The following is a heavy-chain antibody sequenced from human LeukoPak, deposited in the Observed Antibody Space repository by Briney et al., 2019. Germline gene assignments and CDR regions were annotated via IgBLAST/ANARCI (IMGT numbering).Heavy chain of an antibody. Sequence: PGGSLRLSCAASGXTFSSYAVHWVRQAPGKGLEWVAVISYDGGNKYFADSVKGRFTISRDNSKNTLYLQMNSLRAEDTAVYYCARDYDSIHAFDIWGQGTMVTVSS. D-gene: IGHD5-12*01. CDR3: ARDYDSIHAFDI. V-gene: IGHV3-30-3*01. CDR2: ISYDGGNK. J-gene: IGHJ3*02. CDR1: GXTFSSYA.